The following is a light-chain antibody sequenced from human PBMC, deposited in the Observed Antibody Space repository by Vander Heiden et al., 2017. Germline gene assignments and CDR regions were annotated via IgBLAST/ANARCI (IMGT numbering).Light chain of an antibody. CDR2: LGS. V-gene: IGKV2-28*01. CDR1: HSLLHSNGYNY. CDR3: LQAQQTPMYT. J-gene: IGKJ2*01. Sequence: DTVMTQFPLSLPVTPGEPASITCRSSHSLLHSNGYNYLDWYLQQPPQSPQLLIYLGSTRAYAVPDRFSGGRSATEYTPKTSRVQDEDVRVYYCLQAQQTPMYTFGQGTKLEIK.